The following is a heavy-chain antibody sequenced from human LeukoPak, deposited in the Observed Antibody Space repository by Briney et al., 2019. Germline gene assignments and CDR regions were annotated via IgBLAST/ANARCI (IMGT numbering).Heavy chain of an antibody. J-gene: IGHJ4*02. CDR3: AKLGYSYAFDY. Sequence: PGGSLRLSCAASGFIFSSYAMHWVRQAPGKGLEWVSAISGSGISTYYADSVKGRFTISRDNSKNTLYLQMNSLRAEDTAVHYCAKLGYSYAFDYWGQGTLVTVSS. CDR2: ISGSGIST. D-gene: IGHD5-18*01. V-gene: IGHV3-23*01. CDR1: GFIFSSYA.